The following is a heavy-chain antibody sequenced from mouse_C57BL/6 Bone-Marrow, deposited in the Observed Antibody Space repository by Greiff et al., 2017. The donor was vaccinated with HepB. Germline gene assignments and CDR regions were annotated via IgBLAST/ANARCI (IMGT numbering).Heavy chain of an antibody. J-gene: IGHJ3*01. Sequence: DVMLVESGGGLVKPGGSLKLSCAASGFTFSDYGMHWVRQAPEKGLEWVAYISSGSSTIYYADTVKGQFTITRDNAKNTLFLQMTSLRSEDTAMYYCKRQGYYDAWFAYWGQGTLVTVSA. D-gene: IGHD2-4*01. CDR1: GFTFSDYG. CDR2: ISSGSSTI. V-gene: IGHV5-17*01. CDR3: KRQGYYDAWFAY.